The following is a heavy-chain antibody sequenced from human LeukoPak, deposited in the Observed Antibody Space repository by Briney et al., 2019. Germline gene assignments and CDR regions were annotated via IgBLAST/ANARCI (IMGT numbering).Heavy chain of an antibody. J-gene: IGHJ4*02. Sequence: PSETLSLTCAVSGYSISSGYYWGWIRQPPGKGLEWIGSIYYSGSTYYYNPSLKSRVTISVDTSKNHFSLKVSSVTAADTAIYYCASSRYSAYDPVGSLDYWGQGTLVTVSS. CDR1: GYSISSGYY. CDR2: IYYSGSTY. D-gene: IGHD5-12*01. CDR3: ASSRYSAYDPVGSLDY. V-gene: IGHV4-38-2*01.